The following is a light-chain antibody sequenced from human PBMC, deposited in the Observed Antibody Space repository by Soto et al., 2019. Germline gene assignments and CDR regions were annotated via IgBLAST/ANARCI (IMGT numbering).Light chain of an antibody. CDR2: DAP. Sequence: EMVLTQSPGTLSLSPGERATLSCRASQSITRSYIAWYQQKPGQAPRLLIYDAPSRATGIPDRFGGSGSGTDFTLTISRLEPEDFAVYYCQQYSSSPETFGQGTKVEIK. V-gene: IGKV3-20*01. J-gene: IGKJ1*01. CDR3: QQYSSSPET. CDR1: QSITRSY.